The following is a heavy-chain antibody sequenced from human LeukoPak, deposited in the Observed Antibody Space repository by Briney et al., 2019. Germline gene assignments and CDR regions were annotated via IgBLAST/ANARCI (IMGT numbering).Heavy chain of an antibody. CDR1: GGSFSGYY. CDR3: ARYVYSSSPFDY. CDR2: INHSGST. Sequence: SETLSLTCAVYGGSFSGYYWSWIRQPLGKGLEWIGEINHSGSTNYNPSLKSLVTISVDTSKNQFSLKLSSVTAADTAVYYCARYVYSSSPFDYWGQGTLVTVSS. D-gene: IGHD6-6*01. J-gene: IGHJ4*02. V-gene: IGHV4-34*01.